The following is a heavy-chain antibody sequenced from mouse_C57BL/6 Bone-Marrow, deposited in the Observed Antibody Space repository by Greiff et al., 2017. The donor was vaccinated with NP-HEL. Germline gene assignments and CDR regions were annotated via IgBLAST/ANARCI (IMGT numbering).Heavy chain of an antibody. CDR2: INYDGSST. V-gene: IGHV5-16*01. J-gene: IGHJ1*03. D-gene: IGHD1-1*01. Sequence: EVKLEESEGGLVQPGSSMKLSCTASGFTFSDYYMAWVRQVPEKGLEWVANINYDGSSTYYLDSLKSRFIISRDNAKNILYLQMSSLKSEDTATYYCARDCYGSSYWYFDVWGTGTTVTVSS. CDR1: GFTFSDYY. CDR3: ARDCYGSSYWYFDV.